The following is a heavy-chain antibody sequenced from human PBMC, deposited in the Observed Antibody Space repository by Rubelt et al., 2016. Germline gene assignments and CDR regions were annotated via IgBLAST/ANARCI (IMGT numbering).Heavy chain of an antibody. Sequence: GYSFTSYWIGWVRQMPGKGLEWMGIIYPGDSDTRYSPSFQGQVTISADKSICTAYLQWSSLKASDTAMYYCARLLPPGRPWFHPWGQGTLVTVSS. D-gene: IGHD2/OR15-2a*01. J-gene: IGHJ5*02. CDR1: GYSFTSYW. CDR3: ARLLPPGRPWFHP. V-gene: IGHV5-51*01. CDR2: IYPGDSDT.